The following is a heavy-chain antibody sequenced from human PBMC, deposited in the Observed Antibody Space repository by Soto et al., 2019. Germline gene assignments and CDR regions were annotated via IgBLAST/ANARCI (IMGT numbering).Heavy chain of an antibody. Sequence: PGGSLRLSCTASGFTFGDYAMSWFRQAPGKGLEWVGFIRSKAYGGTTEYAASVKGRFTISRDDSKSIAYLQMNSLKTEDTAVYYCTRDVSVRFLEWPHFDYWGQGTLVTVSS. V-gene: IGHV3-49*03. CDR2: IRSKAYGGTT. J-gene: IGHJ4*02. D-gene: IGHD3-3*01. CDR1: GFTFGDYA. CDR3: TRDVSVRFLEWPHFDY.